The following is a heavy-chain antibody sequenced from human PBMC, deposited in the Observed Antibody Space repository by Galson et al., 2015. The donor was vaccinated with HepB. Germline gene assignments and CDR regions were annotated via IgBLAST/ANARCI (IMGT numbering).Heavy chain of an antibody. Sequence: SLRLSCAASGFTFSSYGMHWVRQAPGKGLAWVAVIWYDGSNKYYADSVKGRFTISRDNSKNTLYLQMNSLRAEDTAVYYCARFHCSGGSCYEEDWYFDLWGRGTLVTVSS. D-gene: IGHD2-15*01. CDR3: ARFHCSGGSCYEEDWYFDL. CDR1: GFTFSSYG. CDR2: IWYDGSNK. V-gene: IGHV3-33*08. J-gene: IGHJ2*01.